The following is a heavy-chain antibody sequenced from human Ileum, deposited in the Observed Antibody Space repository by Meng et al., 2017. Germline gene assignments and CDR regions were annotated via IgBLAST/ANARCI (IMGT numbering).Heavy chain of an antibody. CDR3: AKDLNWNSFDY. CDR1: GFTFSSYG. D-gene: IGHD1-7*01. J-gene: IGHJ4*02. Sequence: GESLKISCAASGFTFSSYGMHWVRQAPGKGLEWVAVIWYDGSNKYYADSVKGRFTISRDNSKNTLYLQMNSLRAEDTAVYYCAKDLNWNSFDYWGQGTLVTVSS. V-gene: IGHV3-33*06. CDR2: IWYDGSNK.